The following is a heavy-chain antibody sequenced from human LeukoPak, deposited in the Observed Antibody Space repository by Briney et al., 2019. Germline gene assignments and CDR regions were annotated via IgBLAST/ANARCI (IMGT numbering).Heavy chain of an antibody. CDR1: GFTFSGYS. D-gene: IGHD1-26*01. J-gene: IGHJ4*02. CDR2: ISISSTTI. V-gene: IGHV3-48*02. Sequence: PGGSLRLSCLASGFTFSGYSMNWVRQAPGKGLEWVSYISISSTTINYADSVKGRLTISRDNAKNSLYLQMNSLRDEDTAVYYCARVMYGGISYSVDYWGQGTLVTVSS. CDR3: ARVMYGGISYSVDY.